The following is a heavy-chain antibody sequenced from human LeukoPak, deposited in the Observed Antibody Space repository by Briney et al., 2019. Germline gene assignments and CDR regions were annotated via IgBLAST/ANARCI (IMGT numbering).Heavy chain of an antibody. J-gene: IGHJ6*02. CDR2: ISGSGANR. CDR1: GLRFSDQY. CDR3: ATLHFYAMGV. V-gene: IGHV3-11*01. Sequence: GGSLRLSCAASGLRFSDQYMIWIRQTPGKGLQWVSFISGSGANRFYADSMKGRFTISKDNTKNSLYLQMNSLRAEDTAIYYCATLHFYAMGVWGQGTTVTVSS.